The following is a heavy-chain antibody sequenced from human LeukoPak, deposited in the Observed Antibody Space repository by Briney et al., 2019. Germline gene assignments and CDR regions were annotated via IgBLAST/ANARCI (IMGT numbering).Heavy chain of an antibody. D-gene: IGHD6-13*01. Sequence: SETLSLTCTVSGGSISSNNYFWGWIRQPPGKGLEWIATISFDGRTYYNPSLTSRVTISVDTSKDQFSLKLSSVTAADTAVYFCASDLIAAGGSTLGSWGQGTLVTVSS. J-gene: IGHJ5*02. V-gene: IGHV4-39*01. CDR3: ASDLIAAGGSTLGS. CDR2: ISFDGRT. CDR1: GGSISSNNYF.